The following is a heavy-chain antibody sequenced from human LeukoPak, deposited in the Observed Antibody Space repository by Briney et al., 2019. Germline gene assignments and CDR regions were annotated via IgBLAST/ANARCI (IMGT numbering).Heavy chain of an antibody. V-gene: IGHV4-34*01. Sequence: SETLSLTCAVYGGSFSGYYWSWIRQPPGKGLEWIGEINHSGSTNYNPSLKSRVTISVDTSKNQFSLKLSSVTAADTAVYYCARGWYCSSTSCHRGWFDPWGQGTLVTVSS. CDR2: INHSGST. CDR3: ARGWYCSSTSCHRGWFDP. D-gene: IGHD2-2*01. J-gene: IGHJ5*02. CDR1: GGSFSGYY.